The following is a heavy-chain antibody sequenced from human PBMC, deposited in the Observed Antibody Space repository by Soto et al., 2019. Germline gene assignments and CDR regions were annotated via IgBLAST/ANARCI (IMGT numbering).Heavy chain of an antibody. D-gene: IGHD3-16*01. CDR2: IYTDGSRT. CDR3: ARGLMHLYGMDV. V-gene: IGHV3-74*01. J-gene: IGHJ6*02. CDR1: GFTFSSYW. Sequence: EVQLVESGGGLVQPGGSLRLSCAASGFTFSSYWMHWVRQAPGKGLMWVSRIYTDGSRTNYADSVKGRFTISRDNAKNTLYLQINSLRAEDTAVYYCARGLMHLYGMDVWGQGTTVTVSS.